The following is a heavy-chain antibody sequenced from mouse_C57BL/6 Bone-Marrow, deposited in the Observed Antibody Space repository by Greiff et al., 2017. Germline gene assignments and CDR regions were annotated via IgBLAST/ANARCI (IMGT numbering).Heavy chain of an antibody. J-gene: IGHJ3*01. Sequence: VQLQESGPELVKPGASVKISCKASGYAFSSSWMNWVKQRPGKGLEWIGRIYPGDGDTNYNGKFKGKATLTADKSSSTAYMQLSSLTSEDSAVYFCAINWDWFAYWGQGTLVTVSA. D-gene: IGHD4-1*01. CDR3: AINWDWFAY. CDR2: IYPGDGDT. CDR1: GYAFSSSW. V-gene: IGHV1-82*01.